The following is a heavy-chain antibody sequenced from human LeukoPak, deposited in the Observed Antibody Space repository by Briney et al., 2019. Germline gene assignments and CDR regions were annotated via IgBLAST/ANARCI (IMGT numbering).Heavy chain of an antibody. D-gene: IGHD1-14*01. CDR2: ISSSSSTI. CDR1: GFTFSSYS. CDR3: ARDYSGAITGTTGYYYYYYYMDV. V-gene: IGHV3-48*04. Sequence: GGSLRLSCAASGFTFSSYSMTWVRQAPGKGLEWVSYISSSSSTIYYADSVKGRFTISRDNAKNSLYLQMNSLRAEDTAVYYCARDYSGAITGTTGYYYYYYYMDVWGKGTTVTVSS. J-gene: IGHJ6*03.